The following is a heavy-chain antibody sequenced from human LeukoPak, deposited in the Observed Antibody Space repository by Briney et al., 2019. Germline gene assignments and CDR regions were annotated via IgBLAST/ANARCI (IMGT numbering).Heavy chain of an antibody. CDR2: ISGSGDNT. D-gene: IGHD6-19*01. CDR1: GFTFSVFG. CDR3: AKRSGYTTGWFFDF. Sequence: GGSLRLSCAASGFTFSVFGIHWVRQAPGKGLEWVSSISGSGDNTYYAESVKGRFTISRDNSKNTLFLQMNSLRAEDTAVFYCAKRSGYTTGWFFDFWGQGTLVTVSS. V-gene: IGHV3-23*01. J-gene: IGHJ4*02.